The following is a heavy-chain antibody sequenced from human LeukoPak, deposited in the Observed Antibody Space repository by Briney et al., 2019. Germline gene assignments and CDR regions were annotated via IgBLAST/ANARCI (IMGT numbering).Heavy chain of an antibody. V-gene: IGHV3-21*01. J-gene: IGHJ4*02. D-gene: IGHD3-10*01. Sequence: PGGSLRLSCAASGFTFSSYSMNWVRQAPGKGLEWVSSISSSSSYIYYADSVKGRFTISRDNAKNSLYLQMNSLRAEDTAVYYCARQRDPVRGFNFDYWGQGTLVTVSS. CDR1: GFTFSSYS. CDR2: ISSSSSYI. CDR3: ARQRDPVRGFNFDY.